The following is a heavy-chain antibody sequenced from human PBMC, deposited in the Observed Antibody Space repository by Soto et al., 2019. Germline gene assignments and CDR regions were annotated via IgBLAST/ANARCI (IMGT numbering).Heavy chain of an antibody. CDR3: ARCGGSSEFPCYYYYMDV. Sequence: ASVKVSCKASGYTFTSYAMHWVRQAPGQRLEWMGWINAGNGNTKYSKKFQGRVTITRDTSASTAYMELSSLRSEDTAVYYCARCGGSSEFPCYYYYMDVWGKGTTVTVSS. J-gene: IGHJ6*03. V-gene: IGHV1-3*01. CDR1: GYTFTSYA. CDR2: INAGNGNT. D-gene: IGHD2-15*01.